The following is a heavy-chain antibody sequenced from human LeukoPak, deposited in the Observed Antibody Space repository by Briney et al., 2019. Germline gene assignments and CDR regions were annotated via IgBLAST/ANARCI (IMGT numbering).Heavy chain of an antibody. CDR3: VRILNYYHSSGLDY. D-gene: IGHD3-22*01. CDR1: GYSISSGYY. CDR2: IYHSGST. Sequence: SETLSLTCAVSGYSISSGYYWGWIRQPPGKGLEWIGSIYHSGSTYYNPSLKSRVTISVDTSKNQFSLNLSSLTAADTAVYYCVRILNYYHSSGLDYWGQGTLVTVSS. J-gene: IGHJ4*02. V-gene: IGHV4-38-2*01.